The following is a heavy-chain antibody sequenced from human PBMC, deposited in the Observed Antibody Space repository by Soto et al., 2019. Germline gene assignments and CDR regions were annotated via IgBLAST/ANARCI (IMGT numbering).Heavy chain of an antibody. CDR2: IYHTGNA. Sequence: SESLSPTYSLSGIPISNSRFYWTSIRQPPGEGLEWIGSIYHTGNAYYNPSLKSRVTISVDTSKNQFSLKLTSVTAADAALYYCARDFFDSSDYTTNWFDPWGQG. J-gene: IGHJ5*02. V-gene: IGHV4-39*01. D-gene: IGHD3-22*01. CDR1: GIPISNSRFY. CDR3: ARDFFDSSDYTTNWFDP.